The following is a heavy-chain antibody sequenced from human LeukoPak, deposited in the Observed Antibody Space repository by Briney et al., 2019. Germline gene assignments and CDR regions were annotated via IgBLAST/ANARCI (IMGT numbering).Heavy chain of an antibody. V-gene: IGHV4-34*01. J-gene: IGHJ6*02. CDR3: ARVTIFGVATSPKYYYYGMDV. D-gene: IGHD3-3*01. CDR1: GGSFSGYY. Sequence: SETLSLTCAVYGGSFSGYYWSWIRQTPGKGLEWIGEINHSGSTNYNPSLKSRVTISVDTSKNQFSLKLSSVTAADTAVYYCARVTIFGVATSPKYYYYGMDVWGQGTTVTVSS. CDR2: INHSGST.